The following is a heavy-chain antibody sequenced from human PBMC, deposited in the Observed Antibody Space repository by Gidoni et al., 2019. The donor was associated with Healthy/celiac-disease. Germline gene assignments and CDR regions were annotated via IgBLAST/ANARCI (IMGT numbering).Heavy chain of an antibody. CDR1: GFTFSSYS. CDR3: ARDSTIFGVHEGGDWFDP. J-gene: IGHJ5*02. Sequence: EVQLVESGGGLVKPGGSLRLSCAASGFTFSSYSLNWVRQAPGKGLEWVSSISSSSSYIYYADSVKGRFTISRDNAKNSLYLQMNSLRAEDTAVYYCARDSTIFGVHEGGDWFDPWGQGTLVTVSS. CDR2: ISSSSSYI. V-gene: IGHV3-21*01. D-gene: IGHD3-3*01.